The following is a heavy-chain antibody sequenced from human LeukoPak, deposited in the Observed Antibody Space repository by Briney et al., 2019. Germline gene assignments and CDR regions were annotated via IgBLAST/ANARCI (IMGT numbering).Heavy chain of an antibody. CDR2: ISGSGGST. CDR3: AKDGGYIWNVRGGFFDY. V-gene: IGHV3-23*01. J-gene: IGHJ4*02. Sequence: GGSLRLSCAASGFTFSSQAVSWVRQAPGKGLEWVSGISGSGGSTYYADSVKGRFTISRDNSKNTLYLQMNSLRAEDTAVYYCAKDGGYIWNVRGGFFDYWGQGTLVTVFS. D-gene: IGHD5-18*01. CDR1: GFTFSSQA.